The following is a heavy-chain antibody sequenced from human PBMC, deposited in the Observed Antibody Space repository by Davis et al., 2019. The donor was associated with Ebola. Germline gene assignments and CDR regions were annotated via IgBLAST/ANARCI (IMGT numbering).Heavy chain of an antibody. D-gene: IGHD3-22*01. CDR3: ARDLEGGYYDSRVDY. CDR1: GYTFTSYG. Sequence: AASVKVSCKASGYTFTSYGISWVRQAPGQGLEWMGRIIPILGIANYAQKFQGRVTITADKSTSTAYMELSSLRSEDTAVYYCARDLEGGYYDSRVDYWGQGTLVTVSS. CDR2: IIPILGIA. V-gene: IGHV1-69*04. J-gene: IGHJ4*02.